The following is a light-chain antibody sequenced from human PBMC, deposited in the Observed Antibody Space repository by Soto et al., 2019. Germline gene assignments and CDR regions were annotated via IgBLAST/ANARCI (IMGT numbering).Light chain of an antibody. Sequence: QSVLTQPASVSGAPGQRVTISCTGSSSNIGAGYDVHWYQHLPGTAPQLLISGNINRRSGVPDRFSGSKSGTSASLAITGLQAEDEADYYYQSHDCGRSGSVVGTGTKVTVL. J-gene: IGLJ1*01. CDR3: QSHDCGRSGSV. CDR2: GNI. CDR1: SSNIGAGYD. V-gene: IGLV1-40*01.